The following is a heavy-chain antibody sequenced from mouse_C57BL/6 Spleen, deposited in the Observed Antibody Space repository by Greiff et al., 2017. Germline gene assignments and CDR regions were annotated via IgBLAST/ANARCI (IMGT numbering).Heavy chain of an antibody. D-gene: IGHD4-1*01. CDR3: AKLGPYAMDY. Sequence: DVMLVESGGGLVKPGGSLKLSCAASGFTFSDYGMHWVRQAPEKGLEWVAYISSGSSTIYYADTVKGRFTISRDNAKNTLFLQMTSLRSEDTAMYYCAKLGPYAMDYWGQGTSVTVSS. CDR1: GFTFSDYG. CDR2: ISSGSSTI. V-gene: IGHV5-17*01. J-gene: IGHJ4*01.